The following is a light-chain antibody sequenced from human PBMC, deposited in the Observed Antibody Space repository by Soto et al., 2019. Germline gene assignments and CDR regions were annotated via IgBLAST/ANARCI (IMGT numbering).Light chain of an antibody. CDR3: HHYHNWPMT. Sequence: EIVITQSAATLSVAPTQRSTLSRRASESVSSHLSWYQQKPGQAPRLLIYDSSTRATGIPARFSGSESGTEFTLTISSLQSEDFAVYYCHHYHNWPMTFGQGTRLEIK. V-gene: IGKV3-15*01. CDR1: ESVSSH. J-gene: IGKJ5*01. CDR2: DSS.